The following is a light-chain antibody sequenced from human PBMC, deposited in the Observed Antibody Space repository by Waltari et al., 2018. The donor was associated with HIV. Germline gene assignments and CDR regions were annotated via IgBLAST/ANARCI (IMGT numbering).Light chain of an antibody. CDR2: DVT. Sequence: QSALTQPPSASGSPGQSVAISCTGSRNDLGPYNFVSWYQHPPGKAPQLIIYDVTRRPPGIPDRFSGTKSGYTASLTVSDLQVEDEADYYCVSYTEKDTFLLFGGGTKLAV. CDR3: VSYTEKDTFLL. V-gene: IGLV2-8*01. J-gene: IGLJ2*01. CDR1: RNDLGPYNF.